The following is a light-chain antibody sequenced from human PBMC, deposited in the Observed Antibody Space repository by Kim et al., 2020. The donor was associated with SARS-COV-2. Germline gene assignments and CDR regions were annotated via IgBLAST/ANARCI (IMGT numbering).Light chain of an antibody. CDR3: QQYGSSPYT. J-gene: IGKJ2*01. CDR1: RSVSTTY. V-gene: IGKV3-20*01. Sequence: EIVLTQSPGTLSLSPGETATLSCRASRSVSTTYLAWYQQKPGQAPRLLIYGASSRATGIPYRFSGSESGTEFTLTISRLEPEDFAVYYCQQYGSSPYTFGQGTKLEI. CDR2: GAS.